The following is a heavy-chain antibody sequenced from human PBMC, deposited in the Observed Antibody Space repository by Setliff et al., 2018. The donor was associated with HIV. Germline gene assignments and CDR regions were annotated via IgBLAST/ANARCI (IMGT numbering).Heavy chain of an antibody. CDR1: GGFISSSSYY. Sequence: ETLSLTCTVSGGFISSSSYYWGWIRQPPGKGLEWIGSIYYSGGTYCNPSLKSRVTISVHTSKNQFSLKLSSVTAADTAVYYCARDQGYSYGFYAFDIWGQGTMVTVSS. CDR2: IYYSGGT. V-gene: IGHV4-39*07. J-gene: IGHJ3*02. D-gene: IGHD5-18*01. CDR3: ARDQGYSYGFYAFDI.